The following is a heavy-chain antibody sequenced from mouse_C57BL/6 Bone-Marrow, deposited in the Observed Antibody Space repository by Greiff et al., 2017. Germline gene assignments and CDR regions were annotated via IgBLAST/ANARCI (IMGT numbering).Heavy chain of an antibody. D-gene: IGHD2-3*01. CDR2: IHPSDSDT. CDR1: GYTFTSYW. Sequence: QVHVKQPGAELVKPGASVKVSCKASGYTFTSYWMHWVKQRPGQGLEWIGRIHPSDSDTNYNQKFKGKATLTVDKSSSTAYMQLSSLTSEDSAVYYCAMESGYYQCYAMDYWGQGTSVTVSS. J-gene: IGHJ4*01. V-gene: IGHV1-74*01. CDR3: AMESGYYQCYAMDY.